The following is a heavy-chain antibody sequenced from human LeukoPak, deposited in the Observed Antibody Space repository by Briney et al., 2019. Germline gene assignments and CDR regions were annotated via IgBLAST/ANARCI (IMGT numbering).Heavy chain of an antibody. CDR3: AKDRGIAPELYYFDY. D-gene: IGHD6-13*01. CDR1: GFTFSSYA. CDR2: ISGSGGNT. V-gene: IGHV3-23*01. Sequence: GGSLRLSCAASGFTFSSYAINWVRQAPGKGLEWVSTISGSGGNTYYADSVKGRFTISRDNSKDTLFLHMNSLRAEDTALYYCAKDRGIAPELYYFDYWGQGTLVTVSS. J-gene: IGHJ4*02.